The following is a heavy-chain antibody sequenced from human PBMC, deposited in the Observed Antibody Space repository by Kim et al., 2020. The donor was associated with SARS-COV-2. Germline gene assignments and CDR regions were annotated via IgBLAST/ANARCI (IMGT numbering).Heavy chain of an antibody. D-gene: IGHD6-13*01. Sequence: SQTLSLTCAISGDSVSSNSAAWHWIRQSPSRGLEWLGRTYYRSKWYNDYAVSVKSRITINPDTSKNQFSLQLNSVTPEDTAVYYCARDPIDMSSTNYGMDIWGHGTTVTVSS. CDR2: TYYRSKWYN. J-gene: IGHJ6*02. CDR1: GDSVSSNSAA. CDR3: ARDPIDMSSTNYGMDI. V-gene: IGHV6-1*01.